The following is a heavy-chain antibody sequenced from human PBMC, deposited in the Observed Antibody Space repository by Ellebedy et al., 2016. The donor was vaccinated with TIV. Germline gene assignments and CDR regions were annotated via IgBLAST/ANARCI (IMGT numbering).Heavy chain of an antibody. Sequence: ASVKVSCKASGYTFTSYAMHWVRQAPGQRLEWMGWINAGNGNTKYSQKFQGRVTITRDTSASTAYMELSSLRSEDTAVYYCAREWGWGYCNGGSCPYDYWGQGTLVTVSS. CDR2: INAGNGNT. CDR1: GYTFTSYA. V-gene: IGHV1-3*01. D-gene: IGHD2-15*01. J-gene: IGHJ4*02. CDR3: AREWGWGYCNGGSCPYDY.